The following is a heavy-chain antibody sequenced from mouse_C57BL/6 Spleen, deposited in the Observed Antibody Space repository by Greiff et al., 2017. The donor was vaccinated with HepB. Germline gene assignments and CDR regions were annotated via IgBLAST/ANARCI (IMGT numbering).Heavy chain of an antibody. CDR1: GFTFSSYA. D-gene: IGHD2-4*01. Sequence: EVKVVESGGGLVKPGGSLKLSCAASGFTFSSYAMSWVRQTPEKRLEWVATISDGGSYTYYPDNVKGRFTISRDNAKNNLYLQMSHLKSEDTAMYYCAREDYNRFAYWGQGTLVTVSA. CDR3: AREDYNRFAY. CDR2: ISDGGSYT. J-gene: IGHJ3*01. V-gene: IGHV5-4*01.